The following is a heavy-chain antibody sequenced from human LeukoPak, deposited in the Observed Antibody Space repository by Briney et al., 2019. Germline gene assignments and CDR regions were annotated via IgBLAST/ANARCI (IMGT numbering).Heavy chain of an antibody. CDR1: GFTFSTSW. Sequence: GGSLRLSCAASGFTFSTSWMHWVRQAPGKGLVWVSRINSDGSSTSYADSVKGRFTISRDNAKNTLYLQVNSLRAEDTALYYCARTRGYSYGDGFDIWGQGTMVTVSS. J-gene: IGHJ3*02. CDR3: ARTRGYSYGDGFDI. D-gene: IGHD5-18*01. V-gene: IGHV3-74*01. CDR2: INSDGSST.